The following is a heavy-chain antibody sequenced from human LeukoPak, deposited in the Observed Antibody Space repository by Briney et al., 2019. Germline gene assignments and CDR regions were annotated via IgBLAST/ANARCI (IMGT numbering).Heavy chain of an antibody. D-gene: IGHD1-1*01. J-gene: IGHJ4*02. Sequence: GGSLRLSCAASGFSFDAYDMHRVRQPPGKGLEWVSGISWNGGRIGYADSVKGRFTISRDNAKNSLYLQMDSLRAEDTALYYCAKDGPGSRWKYSDHWGQGTLVTVSS. CDR2: ISWNGGRI. CDR3: AKDGPGSRWKYSDH. CDR1: GFSFDAYD. V-gene: IGHV3-9*01.